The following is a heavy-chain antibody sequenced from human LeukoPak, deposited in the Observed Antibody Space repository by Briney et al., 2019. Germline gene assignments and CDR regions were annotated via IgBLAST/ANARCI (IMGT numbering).Heavy chain of an antibody. Sequence: GASVKVSCKASGYTFTGYHMHWVRQAPGQGLEWMGRINPNSGDTNSAQKFQGRVTMTRDTSISTAYMELSRLRSDDTAVYYCARGYCTNGVCYLYFQHWGQGTLVTVSS. V-gene: IGHV1-2*06. CDR3: ARGYCTNGVCYLYFQH. J-gene: IGHJ1*01. CDR1: GYTFTGYH. D-gene: IGHD2-8*01. CDR2: INPNSGDT.